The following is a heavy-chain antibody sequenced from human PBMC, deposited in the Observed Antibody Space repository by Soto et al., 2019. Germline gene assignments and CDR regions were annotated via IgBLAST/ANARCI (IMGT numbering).Heavy chain of an antibody. Sequence: GGSLRLSCAASGFTFSSYAMSWVRQAPGKGLEWVSAISGSGGSTYYADSVKGRFTISRDNSKNTLYLQINSLRAEDTAVYYCAKFGGGGYCTNGVCYNNYMDVWGKGTTVTVSS. CDR2: ISGSGGST. D-gene: IGHD2-8*01. CDR1: GFTFSSYA. J-gene: IGHJ6*03. V-gene: IGHV3-23*01. CDR3: AKFGGGGYCTNGVCYNNYMDV.